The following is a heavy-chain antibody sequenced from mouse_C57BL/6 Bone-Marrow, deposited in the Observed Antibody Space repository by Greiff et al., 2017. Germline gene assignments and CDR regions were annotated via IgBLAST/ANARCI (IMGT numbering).Heavy chain of an antibody. CDR3: ARDSNYGEGCAY. Sequence: VQLQQSGPELVKPGASVKIPCKASGYTFTDYNMDWVKQSHGKSLEWIGDINPNNGGTIYNQKFKGKATLTVDKSSSTAYMELRSLTSEDTAVYYCARDSNYGEGCAYWGQGTLVTVSA. D-gene: IGHD2-5*01. J-gene: IGHJ3*01. V-gene: IGHV1-18*01. CDR1: GYTFTDYN. CDR2: INPNNGGT.